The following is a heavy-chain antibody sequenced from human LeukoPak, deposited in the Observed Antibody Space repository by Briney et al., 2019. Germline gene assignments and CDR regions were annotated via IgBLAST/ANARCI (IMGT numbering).Heavy chain of an antibody. CDR2: INHSGST. Sequence: SQTLSLTCTVSGGSISSGGYYWSWIRQPPGKGLEWIGEINHSGSTNYNPSLKSRVTISVDTSKNQFSLKLSSVTAADTAVCYCARDRLGAFDFDYWGQGTLVTVSS. J-gene: IGHJ4*02. D-gene: IGHD3-16*01. V-gene: IGHV4-30-2*01. CDR3: ARDRLGAFDFDY. CDR1: GGSISSGGYY.